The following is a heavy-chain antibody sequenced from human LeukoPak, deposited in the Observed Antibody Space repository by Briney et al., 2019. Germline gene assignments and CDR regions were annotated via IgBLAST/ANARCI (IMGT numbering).Heavy chain of an antibody. J-gene: IGHJ4*02. CDR1: GFTFSTYA. CDR2: LNYNGGNT. V-gene: IGHV3-23*01. D-gene: IGHD5-18*01. CDR3: AKGRGYSYGYLADY. Sequence: GGSLRLSCAASGFTFSTYAMTWLRQAPGKGLEWVSALNYNGGNTYYADSVKGRFTISRDNSKNMLYLQMNSLRAEDTALYYCAKGRGYSYGYLADYWGQGTLVTVSS.